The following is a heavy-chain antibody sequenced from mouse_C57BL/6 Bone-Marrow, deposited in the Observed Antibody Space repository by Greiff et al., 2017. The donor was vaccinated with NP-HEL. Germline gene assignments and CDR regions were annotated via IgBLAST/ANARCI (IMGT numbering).Heavy chain of an antibody. J-gene: IGHJ4*01. D-gene: IGHD2-4*01. CDR1: GYTFTSYT. CDR2: INPSSGYT. Sequence: QVQLQQSGAELARPGASVKMSCKASGYTFTSYTMHWVKQRPGQGLEWIGYINPSSGYTKYNQKFKDKATLTADKSSSTAYMQLSSLTSEDSAVYYCARSMITTRLPYYYAMDYWGQGTSVTVSS. V-gene: IGHV1-4*01. CDR3: ARSMITTRLPYYYAMDY.